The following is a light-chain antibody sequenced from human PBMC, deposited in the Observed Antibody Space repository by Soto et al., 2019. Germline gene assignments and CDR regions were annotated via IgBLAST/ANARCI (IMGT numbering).Light chain of an antibody. CDR2: GAS. V-gene: IGKV3-20*01. CDR3: QQYGSSPLT. CDR1: QSVSSSY. J-gene: IGKJ4*01. Sequence: IVLTQSPGTLSLSPGERATLSCMASQSVSSSYLAWYQQNPGQAPSPLIYGASSRATGIPDRFSGSGSGTDFTLTISRLEPEDFAVYYCQQYGSSPLTFGGGTKVDIK.